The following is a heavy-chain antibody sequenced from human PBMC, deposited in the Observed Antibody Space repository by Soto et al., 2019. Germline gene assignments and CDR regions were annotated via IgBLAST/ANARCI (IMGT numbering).Heavy chain of an antibody. CDR3: ARPYYDSSGYPHGMDV. D-gene: IGHD3-22*01. J-gene: IGHJ6*02. CDR2: IYPGDSDT. Sequence: GESLKSSCKGSGYSFTSYWIGWVRQMPGKGLEWMGIIYPGDSDTRYSPSFQGQVTISADKSISTAYLQWSSLKASDTAMYYCARPYYDSSGYPHGMDVWGQGTTVTVSS. V-gene: IGHV5-51*01. CDR1: GYSFTSYW.